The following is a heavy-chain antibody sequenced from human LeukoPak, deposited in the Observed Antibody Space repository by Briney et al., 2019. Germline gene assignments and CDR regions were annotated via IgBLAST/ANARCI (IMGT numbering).Heavy chain of an antibody. CDR3: ARELVRGGWFDP. D-gene: IGHD3-10*01. J-gene: IGHJ5*02. CDR2: IYYSGST. V-gene: IGHV4-59*01. Sequence: PSETLSLTCTVSGGSISSYYWSWIRQPPGKGLEFIGYIYYSGSTNYNPSLKSRVTISVDTSKRQLSLKLSSVTAADTAVYYCARELVRGGWFDPWGQGTLVTVSS. CDR1: GGSISSYY.